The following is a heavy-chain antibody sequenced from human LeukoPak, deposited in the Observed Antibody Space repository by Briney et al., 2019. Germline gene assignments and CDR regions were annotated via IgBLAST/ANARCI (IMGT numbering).Heavy chain of an antibody. CDR2: ISSSSSYI. J-gene: IGHJ5*02. CDR1: GFTFSSYS. Sequence: KPGGSLRLSCAASGFTFSSYSMNWVRQAPGKGLEWVSSISSSSSYIYYADSVKGRFTISRDNAKNSLYLQMNSLRAEDTAVYYCARVRSNYYDSSGYYYRPYDWFDPWGQGTLVTVSS. D-gene: IGHD3-22*01. CDR3: ARVRSNYYDSSGYYYRPYDWFDP. V-gene: IGHV3-21*01.